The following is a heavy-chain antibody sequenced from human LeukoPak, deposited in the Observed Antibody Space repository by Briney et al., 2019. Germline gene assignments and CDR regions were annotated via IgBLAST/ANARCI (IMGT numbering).Heavy chain of an antibody. V-gene: IGHV3-9*01. Sequence: GRSLRLSCAASGFTFDDYAMHWVRQAPGKGLEWVSGISWNSGSIGYADSVKGRFTISRDNAKNSLYLQMNSLRAEDTALYYCAKDDSSSWYSDAFDIWGQGTMVTVSS. CDR2: ISWNSGSI. CDR1: GFTFDDYA. D-gene: IGHD6-13*01. J-gene: IGHJ3*02. CDR3: AKDDSSSWYSDAFDI.